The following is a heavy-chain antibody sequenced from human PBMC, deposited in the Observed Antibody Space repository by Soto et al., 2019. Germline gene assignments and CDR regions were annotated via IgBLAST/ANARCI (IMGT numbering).Heavy chain of an antibody. D-gene: IGHD3-16*02. J-gene: IGHJ6*02. CDR3: ARQDYVWGSYRPGYGMDV. CDR1: GGSFSGYY. Sequence: SETLSLTCAAYGGSFSGYYWSWVRQLPGKGLEWIGEISHSGSTNYNPYLKSRVTISADTTKNQFSLKLSSGSAADTAVYYCARQDYVWGSYRPGYGMDVWGQGTTVTVSS. V-gene: IGHV4-34*01. CDR2: ISHSGST.